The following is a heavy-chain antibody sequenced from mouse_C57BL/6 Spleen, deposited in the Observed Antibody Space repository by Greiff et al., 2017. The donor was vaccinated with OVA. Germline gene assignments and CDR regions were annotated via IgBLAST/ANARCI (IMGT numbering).Heavy chain of an antibody. D-gene: IGHD4-1*01. CDR1: GYTFTSYS. CDR2: ICPGGGYT. CDR3: TRGGTGAFSD. J-gene: IGHJ3*01. Sequence: EVQLVESGAGLVKPGASLKLSCTASGYTFTSYSMSWVSQTPENSLEWVAYICPGGGYTNYADNVKGRSTFSRDNARNTLYLQMRSLKSEDTAMYYCTRGGTGAFSDGGQGTLVTVSA. V-gene: IGHV5-9-1*02.